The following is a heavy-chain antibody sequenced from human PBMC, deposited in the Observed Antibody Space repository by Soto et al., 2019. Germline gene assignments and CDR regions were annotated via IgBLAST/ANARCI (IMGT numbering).Heavy chain of an antibody. Sequence: GGSLRLSCAASGFTFSSYGMHWVRQAPGKGLEWVAVISYDGSNKYYADSVKGRFTISRDNSKNTLYLQMNGLRAEDTAVYYCAKDHDIPPQYYYYYMDVWGKGTTVTVSS. J-gene: IGHJ6*03. CDR1: GFTFSSYG. CDR2: ISYDGSNK. CDR3: AKDHDIPPQYYYYYMDV. D-gene: IGHD3-9*01. V-gene: IGHV3-30*18.